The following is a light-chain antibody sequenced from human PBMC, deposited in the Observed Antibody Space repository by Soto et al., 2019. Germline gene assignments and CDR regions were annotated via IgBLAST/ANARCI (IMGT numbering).Light chain of an antibody. J-gene: IGLJ2*01. V-gene: IGLV2-23*01. CDR2: EGR. Sequence: QSALTQPASVSGSPGQSITISCTGTSSDVGSYTLVSWYQQHPGKAPKLMIYEGRKRPSGVSDRFSGSKSGNTASLTISGLQAEDQADYYCCSYAGSSTYVVFGGGTKVTVL. CDR1: SSDVGSYTL. CDR3: CSYAGSSTYVV.